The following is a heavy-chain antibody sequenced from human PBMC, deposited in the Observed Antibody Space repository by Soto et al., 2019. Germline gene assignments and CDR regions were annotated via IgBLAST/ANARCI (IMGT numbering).Heavy chain of an antibody. D-gene: IGHD3-22*01. V-gene: IGHV4-61*01. CDR2: IYYSGST. CDR3: ASRVPSSGYSWYYFDY. CDR1: GGSVSSGSYY. Sequence: SETLSLTCTVSGGSVSSGSYYWSWIRQPPGKGLEWIGYIYYSGSTNYNPSLKSRVTISVDTSKNQFSLKLSSVTAADTAVYYCASRVPSSGYSWYYFDYWGQGTLVTVSS. J-gene: IGHJ4*02.